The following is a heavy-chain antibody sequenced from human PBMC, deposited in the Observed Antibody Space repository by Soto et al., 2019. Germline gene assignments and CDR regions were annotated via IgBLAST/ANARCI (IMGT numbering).Heavy chain of an antibody. CDR1: GGSISTDSYN. J-gene: IGHJ3*01. V-gene: IGHV4-39*02. CDR2: IYYDGTP. CDR3: ARFFGNAFDV. Sequence: QLQLQESGPGLVKPSETLSLTCSVSGGSISTDSYNWDWIRQSPGKGLEWIGTIYYDGTPSYNPSLKSQGPISVDTSRNHFSLKVKSVTAADTAMYYCARFFGNAFDVWGQGTMVKVSS. D-gene: IGHD3-3*01.